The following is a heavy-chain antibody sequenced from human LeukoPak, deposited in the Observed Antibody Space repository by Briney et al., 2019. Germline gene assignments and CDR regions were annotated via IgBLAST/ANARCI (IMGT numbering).Heavy chain of an antibody. CDR3: AKDGPIAVAGTGGGAFDI. CDR1: GFTFSSYG. Sequence: PGRSLRLSCAASGFTFSSYGMHWVRQAPGKGLEWVAVISYDGSIKYYADSVKGRFTISRDNSKNTLYLQMNSLRAEDTAVYYCAKDGPIAVAGTGGGAFDIWGQGTMVTVSS. CDR2: ISYDGSIK. D-gene: IGHD6-19*01. J-gene: IGHJ3*02. V-gene: IGHV3-30*18.